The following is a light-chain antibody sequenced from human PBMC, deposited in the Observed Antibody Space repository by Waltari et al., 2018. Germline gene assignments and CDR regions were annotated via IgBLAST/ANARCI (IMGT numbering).Light chain of an antibody. V-gene: IGLV2-23*01. Sequence: QSALTXXXPXSGSPXPSXPXXCTGXXSXDGRXXLVSWYQHHPGKAPKLMIYEGSKRPSGVSNRFSCSKSGNTASLTISGLQAEDEADYYCCSYAGSWVFGGGTKLTVL. CDR3: CSYAGSWV. CDR2: EGS. J-gene: IGLJ3*02. CDR1: XSXDGRXXL.